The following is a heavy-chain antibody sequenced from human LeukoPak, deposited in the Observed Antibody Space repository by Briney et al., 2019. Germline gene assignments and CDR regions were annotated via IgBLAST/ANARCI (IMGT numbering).Heavy chain of an antibody. CDR1: GYTFTGYY. D-gene: IGHD3-22*01. J-gene: IGHJ4*02. CDR3: ARETGGAMIVVVITGYFDY. V-gene: IGHV1-2*02. Sequence: ASVKVSCKASGYTFTGYYMHWVRQAPGQGLEWMGWINPNSGGTNYAQKFQGRVTMTRDTSISTAYMELSRLRSDDTAVYYCARETGGAMIVVVITGYFDYWGQGTLVTVSS. CDR2: INPNSGGT.